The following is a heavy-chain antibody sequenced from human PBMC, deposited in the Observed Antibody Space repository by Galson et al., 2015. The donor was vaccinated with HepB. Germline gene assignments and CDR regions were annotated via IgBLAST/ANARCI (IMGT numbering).Heavy chain of an antibody. CDR2: MNPNSGNT. D-gene: IGHD3-22*01. Sequence: SVKVSCKASGYTFSSYDINWLRQATGQGLEWMGWMNPNSGNTGYAQKFQGRVTMTGDPSISTAYMELSSLRSEDTAVYYCARMYYHDSSGYPSWFDPRGQGTLVTVSS. CDR3: ARMYYHDSSGYPSWFDP. CDR1: GYTFSSYD. V-gene: IGHV1-8*01. J-gene: IGHJ5*02.